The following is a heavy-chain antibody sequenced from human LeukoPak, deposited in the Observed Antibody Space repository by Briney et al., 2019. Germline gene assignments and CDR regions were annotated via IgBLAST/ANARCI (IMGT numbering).Heavy chain of an antibody. CDR2: IYYSGST. V-gene: IGHV4-59*08. CDR3: ARHKGDYLSGFDY. D-gene: IGHD2/OR15-2a*01. Sequence: SETLSLTCTLPGGSISRYYWSCIRQPPGKGVECIGYIYYSGSTNYNPSLTSRVTISVDTSKNQFSLKLSSVCAADAAVYYCARHKGDYLSGFDYWGEGTLVTVSS. J-gene: IGHJ4*02. CDR1: GGSISRYY.